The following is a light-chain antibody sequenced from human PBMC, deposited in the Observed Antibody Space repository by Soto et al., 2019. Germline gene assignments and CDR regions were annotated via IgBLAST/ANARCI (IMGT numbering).Light chain of an antibody. CDR3: QPYNNWPLT. Sequence: EVVLTQSPATLCVSPGERATLSRIASQSVSRSLAWYQQKPGQAPRLLIYGASNRATGVSARFSGSGSGTEFTLTISSLQSEDFAVYYCQPYNNWPLTFGGGTKVDI. J-gene: IGKJ4*01. V-gene: IGKV3-15*01. CDR2: GAS. CDR1: QSVSRS.